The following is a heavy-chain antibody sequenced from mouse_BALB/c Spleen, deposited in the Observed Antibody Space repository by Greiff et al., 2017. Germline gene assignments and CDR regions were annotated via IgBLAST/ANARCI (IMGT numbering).Heavy chain of an antibody. V-gene: IGHV1-69*02. CDR3: TRAEELGRWFAY. CDR1: GYTFTSYW. CDR2: IYPSDSYT. D-gene: IGHD4-1*01. J-gene: IGHJ3*01. Sequence: QVQLQQPGAELVRPGASVKLSCKASGYTFTSYWINWVKQRPGQGLEWIGNIYPSDSYTNYNQKFKDKATLTVDKSSSTAYMQLSSPTSEDSAVYYCTRAEELGRWFAYWGQGTLVTVSA.